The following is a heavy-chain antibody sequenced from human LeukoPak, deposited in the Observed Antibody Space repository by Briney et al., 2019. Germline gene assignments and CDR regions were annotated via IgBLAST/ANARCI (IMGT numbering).Heavy chain of an antibody. CDR1: GGSFSGYY. Sequence: SETLSLTCAVYGGSFSGYYWSWIRQPPGKGLEWIGEINHSGSTNYNPSLRSRVTISVDTSKNQFSLKLSSVTAADTAVYYCARDYHGAYYYYGMDVWGQGTTVTVSS. CDR2: INHSGST. J-gene: IGHJ6*02. CDR3: ARDYHGAYYYYGMDV. D-gene: IGHD3-10*01. V-gene: IGHV4-34*01.